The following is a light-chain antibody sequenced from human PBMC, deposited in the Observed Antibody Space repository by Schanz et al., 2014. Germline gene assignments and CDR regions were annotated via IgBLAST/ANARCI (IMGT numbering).Light chain of an antibody. V-gene: IGLV2-18*02. CDR2: DVT. CDR1: SSDVGGYNR. Sequence: QSVLTQPPSVSGSPGQSVTISCTGTSSDVGGYNRVSWYQQPPGTAPNLMIYDVTNRPSGVPDRFSGSKSGSTASLTISGLQAEDEDDYYCSSYTSSTLGVFGGGTKLTVL. CDR3: SSYTSSTLGV. J-gene: IGLJ3*02.